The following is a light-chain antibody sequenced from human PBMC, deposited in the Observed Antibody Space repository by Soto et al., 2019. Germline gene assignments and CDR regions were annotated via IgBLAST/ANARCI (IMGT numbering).Light chain of an antibody. CDR1: RSVSDDS. J-gene: IGKJ2*01. V-gene: IGKV3-20*01. CDR3: HQYGNSPPST. CDR2: DAA. Sequence: EIVLTQFPDTLPVSPGETATLSCRASRSVSDDSLAWYKQTPGQAPRLVIYDAARRATGIPDRISGSWAGTDFTLTISRLMPEDFAVYFCHQYGNSPPSTFGQGTKLEIK.